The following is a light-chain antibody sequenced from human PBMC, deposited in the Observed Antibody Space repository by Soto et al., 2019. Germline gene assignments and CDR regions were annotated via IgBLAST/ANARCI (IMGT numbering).Light chain of an antibody. Sequence: EIVLTQSPATLSSSPGETATLSCRASQYVGTRLAWYQHKPGQAPRLLIYYTSNRATGIPARFSGSGSGTEFTLTINSLQSEDSAVYYCQQHNQWPITFGQGTRLEIK. CDR1: QYVGTR. CDR2: YTS. J-gene: IGKJ5*01. V-gene: IGKV3-11*01. CDR3: QQHNQWPIT.